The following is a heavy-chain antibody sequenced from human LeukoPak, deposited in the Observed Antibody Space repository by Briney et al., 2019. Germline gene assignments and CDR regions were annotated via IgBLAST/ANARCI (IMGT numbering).Heavy chain of an antibody. CDR3: AREGAIAIFGVVNHLYMDV. CDR1: GGSISSYD. CDR2: IYYSGGS. D-gene: IGHD3-3*01. V-gene: IGHV4-59*01. Sequence: SETLSLTCTVSGGSISSYDWSWIRQPPGKGLEWVWYIYYSGGSTYNPALKSRGTISVGASKNQFSLKLSSVTAADPAVYYCAREGAIAIFGVVNHLYMDVWGKGTTVTVSS. J-gene: IGHJ6*03.